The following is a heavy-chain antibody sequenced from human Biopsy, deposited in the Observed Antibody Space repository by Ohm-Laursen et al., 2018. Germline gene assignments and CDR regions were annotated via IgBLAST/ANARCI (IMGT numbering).Heavy chain of an antibody. J-gene: IGHJ3*02. CDR2: ISISGSTI. CDR1: GFPFSIYA. V-gene: IGHV3-48*03. Sequence: SLRLSCAASGFPFSIYAIHWVRHAPGKGLERVSYISISGSTIYYADSVKGRFTISRDNAKNSLYLQMNSLRAEDTAVYYCARDGIVGARFNAFDIWGQGTMVTVSS. D-gene: IGHD1-26*01. CDR3: ARDGIVGARFNAFDI.